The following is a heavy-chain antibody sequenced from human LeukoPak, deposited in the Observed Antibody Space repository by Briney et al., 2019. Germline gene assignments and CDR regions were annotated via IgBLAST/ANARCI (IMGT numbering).Heavy chain of an antibody. CDR2: IIPILGIA. CDR1: GGTFSSYA. D-gene: IGHD6-13*01. J-gene: IGHJ4*02. CDR3: ARDSAQNSSSWYTAVGASDY. V-gene: IGHV1-69*04. Sequence: ASVKVSCKASGGTFSSYAISWVRQAPGQGLEWMGRIIPILGIANYAQKFQGRVTITADKSTSTVYMELSSLRSEDTAVYYCARDSAQNSSSWYTAVGASDYWGQGTLVTVSS.